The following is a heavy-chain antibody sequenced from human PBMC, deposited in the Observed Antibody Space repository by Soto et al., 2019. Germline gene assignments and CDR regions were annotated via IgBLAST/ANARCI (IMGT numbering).Heavy chain of an antibody. CDR1: GFPFSSYS. CDR2: ISSSSSYI. J-gene: IGHJ4*02. CDR3: ASTTGY. V-gene: IGHV3-21*01. Sequence: EVQLVESGGGLVKPGGSLRLSCAASGFPFSSYSMNWFRQAPGKWLEWVSSISSSSSYIYYADSVKGRFTISRDNAKNSLYLQMNCLRAEDTVVYYCASTTGYWGQGTLVTVSS. D-gene: IGHD4-17*01.